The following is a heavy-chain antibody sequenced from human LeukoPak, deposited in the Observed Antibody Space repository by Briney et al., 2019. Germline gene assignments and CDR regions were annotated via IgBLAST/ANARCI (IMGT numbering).Heavy chain of an antibody. D-gene: IGHD2-2*01. CDR1: GYTFTSYG. CDR2: ISIYNGNT. J-gene: IGHJ3*02. V-gene: IGHV1-18*01. CDR3: ARDRIVVVPAASPDAFDI. Sequence: ASVKVSCKASGYTFTSYGISWVRQAPGQGLEWMGWISIYNGNTNYAQKLQDRLTMTTDTSTNTAYMELRSLRSDDTAVYYCARDRIVVVPAASPDAFDIWGQGTMVTVSS.